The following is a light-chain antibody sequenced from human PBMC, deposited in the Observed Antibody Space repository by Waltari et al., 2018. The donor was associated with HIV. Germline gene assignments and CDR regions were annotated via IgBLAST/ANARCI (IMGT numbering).Light chain of an antibody. J-gene: IGKJ1*01. Sequence: EIVMTQSPATLSVSPGERATLSCRASQSVSSNLAWYQQKPGQAPRLLIHGASTRATGIPARFSGSGSGKEFTLTISSLQSEDFAVYYCQQYGSSPQTFGQGTKVEIK. CDR3: QQYGSSPQT. CDR2: GAS. V-gene: IGKV3-15*01. CDR1: QSVSSN.